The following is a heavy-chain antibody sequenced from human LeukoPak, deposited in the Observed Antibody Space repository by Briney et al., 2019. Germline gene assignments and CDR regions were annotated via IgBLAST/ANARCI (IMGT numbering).Heavy chain of an antibody. Sequence: PGGSLRLSCAASGFTFSSYWTSWVRQAPGKGLEGVANIKQDGSEKYYVDSVKGRFTISRDNAKNSLYLQMNSLRAEDTAVYYCARVGDSRGDAFDIWGQGTMVTVSS. CDR2: IKQDGSEK. CDR1: GFTFSSYW. CDR3: ARVGDSRGDAFDI. V-gene: IGHV3-7*01. D-gene: IGHD3-10*01. J-gene: IGHJ3*02.